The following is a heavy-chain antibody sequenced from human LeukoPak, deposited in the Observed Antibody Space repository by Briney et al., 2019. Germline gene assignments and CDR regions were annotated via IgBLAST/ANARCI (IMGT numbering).Heavy chain of an antibody. CDR1: GGSISSYY. CDR2: IYYSGST. D-gene: IGHD3-22*01. CDR3: ARVGVGYFDSSGYYRPDAFDI. J-gene: IGHJ3*02. Sequence: SETLSLTCTVSGGSISSYYWSWIRQPPGRGLEWIGYIYYSGSTNYNPSLKSRVTISVDTSKNQFSLKLSSVTAADTAVYYCARVGVGYFDSSGYYRPDAFDIWGQGTMVTVSS. V-gene: IGHV4-59*01.